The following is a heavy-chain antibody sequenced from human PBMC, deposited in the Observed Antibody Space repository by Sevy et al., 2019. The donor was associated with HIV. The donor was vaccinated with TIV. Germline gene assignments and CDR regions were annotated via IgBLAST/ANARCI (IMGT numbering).Heavy chain of an antibody. CDR2: IDASGGRI. CDR3: SQEASLKILGAVYYFDS. D-gene: IGHD3-3*01. Sequence: GGCLRLSCAASGFTFSSYAMTWVRQAPGKGLEWISSIDASGGRIYSGDSVQGRFTISRDKSKNTLYLQMNSLRAEETAVYCRSQEASLKILGAVYYFDSGGQGPLVT. CDR1: GFTFSSYA. J-gene: IGHJ4*02. V-gene: IGHV3-23*01.